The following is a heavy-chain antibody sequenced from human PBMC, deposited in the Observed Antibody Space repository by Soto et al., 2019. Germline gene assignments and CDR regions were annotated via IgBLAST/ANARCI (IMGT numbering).Heavy chain of an antibody. CDR2: IYYSGST. Sequence: QVQLQESGPGLVKPSETLSLTCTVSGGSVSSGSYYWSWIRQPPGKGLEWIGYIYYSGSTNYNPSLKRRVPMSVDTSKNQFSLKLSSVTAADTAVYYCARSRHYYDSSGYYYDLGGFDPWGQGTLVTVSS. CDR3: ARSRHYYDSSGYYYDLGGFDP. CDR1: GGSVSSGSYY. D-gene: IGHD3-22*01. V-gene: IGHV4-61*01. J-gene: IGHJ5*02.